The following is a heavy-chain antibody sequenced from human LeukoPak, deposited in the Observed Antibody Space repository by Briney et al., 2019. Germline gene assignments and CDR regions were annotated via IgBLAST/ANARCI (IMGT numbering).Heavy chain of an antibody. CDR3: ATSANSGWSYFGN. Sequence: KPSETLSLTCTVSGGSLSSYYWSWIRQPPGKALEWIGHRHYSGITSYNPSLRSRITTSVDTSKNQVSLRLSSVTAADTAVYYCATSANSGWSYFGNWGQGTLVTVSS. CDR2: RHYSGIT. J-gene: IGHJ4*02. V-gene: IGHV4-59*08. CDR1: GGSLSSYY. D-gene: IGHD6-19*01.